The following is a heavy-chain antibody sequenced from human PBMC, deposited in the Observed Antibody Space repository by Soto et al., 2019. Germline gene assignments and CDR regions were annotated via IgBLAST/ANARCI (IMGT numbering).Heavy chain of an antibody. V-gene: IGHV3-21*01. CDR1: GFTFSSYS. Sequence: EVQLVESGGGLVKPGGSLRLSCAASGFTFSSYSMNWVRQAPGKGLEWVSSISSSSSYIYYADSVKGRFTISRDNXKNSLYLQMNSLRAEDTAVYYCARDRWELLYTFDYWGQGTLVTVSS. J-gene: IGHJ4*02. D-gene: IGHD1-26*01. CDR2: ISSSSSYI. CDR3: ARDRWELLYTFDY.